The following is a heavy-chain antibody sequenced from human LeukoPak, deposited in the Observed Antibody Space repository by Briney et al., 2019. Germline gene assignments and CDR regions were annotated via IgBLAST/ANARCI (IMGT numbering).Heavy chain of an antibody. D-gene: IGHD2-2*01. Sequence: SETLSLTCTVSGGSISSSSYYWGWIRQPPGKGLEWIGSIYYSGSTYYNPSLKSRVTISVDTSKNQFSLKLSSVTAADTAVYYCARDCSSTSCYVYYGMDVWGRGTTVTVSS. CDR3: ARDCSSTSCYVYYGMDV. J-gene: IGHJ6*02. CDR2: IYYSGST. CDR1: GGSISSSSYY. V-gene: IGHV4-39*07.